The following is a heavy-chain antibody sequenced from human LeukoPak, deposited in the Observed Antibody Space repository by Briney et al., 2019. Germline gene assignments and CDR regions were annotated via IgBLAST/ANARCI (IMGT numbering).Heavy chain of an antibody. D-gene: IGHD3-22*01. Sequence: GESLKISCKASGYTFTSYWIPWVRQMPGQGLEWMGIIYPGDSDTRYSPSFQGQVTISADKSISTAYLQWSRLKASDTAMYYCARHYDSSGYYPGLGYFDLWGRGTLVTVSS. J-gene: IGHJ2*01. V-gene: IGHV5-51*01. CDR1: GYTFTSYW. CDR2: IYPGDSDT. CDR3: ARHYDSSGYYPGLGYFDL.